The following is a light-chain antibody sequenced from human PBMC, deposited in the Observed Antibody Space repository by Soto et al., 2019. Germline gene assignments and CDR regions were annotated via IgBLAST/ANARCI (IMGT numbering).Light chain of an antibody. Sequence: EIVMTQSPATLSVSPGERVTLSCRASQSVSSSYLAWYQQKPGQAPRLLIYGASSRATGIPDRFSGSGAGTDFTLTISRLEPEDFAVYYCQQYGSSLITCGQGTRLEIK. CDR1: QSVSSSY. CDR3: QQYGSSLIT. J-gene: IGKJ5*01. V-gene: IGKV3-20*01. CDR2: GAS.